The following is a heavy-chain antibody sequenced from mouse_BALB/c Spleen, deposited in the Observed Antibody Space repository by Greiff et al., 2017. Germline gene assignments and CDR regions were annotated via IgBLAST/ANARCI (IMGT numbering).Heavy chain of an antibody. D-gene: IGHD2-4*01. J-gene: IGHJ4*01. V-gene: IGHV10-3*03. CDR1: GFTFNTYA. CDR3: VREGYYDYCYAMDY. Sequence: EVQVVESGGGLVQPKGSLKLSCAASGFTFNTYAMHWVCQAPGKGLEWVARIRSKSNNYATYYADSVKDRFTISRDDSQSMLYLQMNNLKTEDTAMYYCVREGYYDYCYAMDYWGQGTSVTVSS. CDR2: IRSKSNNYAT.